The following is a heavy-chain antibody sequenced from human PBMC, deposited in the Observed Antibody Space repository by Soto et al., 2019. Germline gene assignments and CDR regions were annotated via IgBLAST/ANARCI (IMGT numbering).Heavy chain of an antibody. Sequence: QVQLQESGPGLVKPSQTLSLTCTVSGGSISSGGYYWSWIRQHPGKGLEWIGYIYYSGSTYYNPSLKSRVTISVDTSKNPFSLKLSSVTAADTAVYYCARVYGDYDYWYFDLWGRGTLVTVSS. V-gene: IGHV4-31*03. D-gene: IGHD4-17*01. CDR1: GGSISSGGYY. CDR3: ARVYGDYDYWYFDL. J-gene: IGHJ2*01. CDR2: IYYSGST.